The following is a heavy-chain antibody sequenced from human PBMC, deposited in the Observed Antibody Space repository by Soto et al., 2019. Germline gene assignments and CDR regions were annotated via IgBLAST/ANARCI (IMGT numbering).Heavy chain of an antibody. D-gene: IGHD3-3*01. V-gene: IGHV1-2*04. CDR3: ARQFLEWPNAFDI. CDR2: INPNSGGT. CDR1: GYTFTGYY. Sequence: ASVKVSCKASGYTFTGYYMHWVRQAPGQGLEWMGWINPNSGGTNYAQKFQGWVTMTRDTSISTAYMELSSLRSEDTAVYYCARQFLEWPNAFDIWGQGTMVTVSS. J-gene: IGHJ3*02.